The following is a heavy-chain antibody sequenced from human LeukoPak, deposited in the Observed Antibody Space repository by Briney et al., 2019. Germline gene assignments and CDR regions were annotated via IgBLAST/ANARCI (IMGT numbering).Heavy chain of an antibody. V-gene: IGHV3-23*01. CDR3: ARLFGVVHDYYYMDV. Sequence: GGSLRLSCAASGFTFSSYAMSWVRQAPGKGLEWASGISGSGGSTYYADSVKGRFTISRDNAKNSLYLQMNSLRAEDTAVYYCARLFGVVHDYYYMDVWGKGTTVTVSS. J-gene: IGHJ6*03. CDR1: GFTFSSYA. CDR2: ISGSGGST. D-gene: IGHD3-3*01.